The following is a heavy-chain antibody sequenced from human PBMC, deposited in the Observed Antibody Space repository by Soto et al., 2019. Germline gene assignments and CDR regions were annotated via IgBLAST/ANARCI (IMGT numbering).Heavy chain of an antibody. CDR1: GFTFSTYA. CDR2: ITKSGDDT. CDR3: VARQWGDGCNVRFDH. Sequence: GGSLRLSCTASGFTFSTYAMHWVRQAPGKRLEYVSAITKSGDDTYYADSVRGRFTISRDNSRNTPYLQMSSLRPDDPAVYYCVARQWGDGCNVRFDHWGPGTLGTLSS. J-gene: IGHJ4*02. D-gene: IGHD2-21*01. V-gene: IGHV3-64D*06.